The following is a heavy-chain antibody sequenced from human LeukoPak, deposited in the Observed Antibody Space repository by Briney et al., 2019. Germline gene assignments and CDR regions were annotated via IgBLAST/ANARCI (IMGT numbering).Heavy chain of an antibody. CDR3: ARGIAEGITGTTVWFDP. Sequence: SETLSLTCAVYGGSFSGYYWSWIRQPPGKGLEWIGEMNHSGSTNYNPSLKSRVTISVDTSKNQFSLKLSSVTAADTAVYYCARGIAEGITGTTVWFDPWGQGTLVTVSS. J-gene: IGHJ5*02. D-gene: IGHD1-7*01. V-gene: IGHV4-34*09. CDR1: GGSFSGYY. CDR2: MNHSGST.